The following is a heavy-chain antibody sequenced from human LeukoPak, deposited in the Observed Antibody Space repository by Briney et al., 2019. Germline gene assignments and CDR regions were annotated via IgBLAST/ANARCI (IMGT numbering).Heavy chain of an antibody. CDR3: AKDGEPDYYDSSGYMSAIDI. CDR2: ISGSGGST. Sequence: GGSLRLSCAASGFTFSSYAMSWVRQAPGKGLEWVSAISGSGGSTYYADSVKGRFTISRDNSKNTLYLQMNSLRAEDTAVYYCAKDGEPDYYDSSGYMSAIDIWGQGTMVTVSS. D-gene: IGHD3-22*01. CDR1: GFTFSSYA. V-gene: IGHV3-23*01. J-gene: IGHJ3*02.